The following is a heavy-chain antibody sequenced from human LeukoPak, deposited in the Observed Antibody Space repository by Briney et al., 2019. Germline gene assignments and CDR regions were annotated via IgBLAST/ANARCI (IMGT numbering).Heavy chain of an antibody. V-gene: IGHV3-21*01. Sequence: GGSLRLSCAASGFTFSSYSMNWVRQAPGKGLEWVSSNSSSSSYIYYADSVKGRFTISRDNAKNSLYLQMNSLRAEDTAVYYCARGDEHNFDYWAQGTLVTVSS. CDR2: NSSSSSYI. CDR3: ARGDEHNFDY. J-gene: IGHJ4*02. CDR1: GFTFSSYS.